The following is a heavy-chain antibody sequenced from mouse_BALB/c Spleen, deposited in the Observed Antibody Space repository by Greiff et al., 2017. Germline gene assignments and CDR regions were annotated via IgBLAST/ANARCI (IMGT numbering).Heavy chain of an antibody. D-gene: IGHD1-1*01. CDR3: ASALDREVGASFAY. CDR2: ISSGSSTI. V-gene: IGHV5-17*02. CDR1: GFTFSSFG. Sequence: EVMLVESGGGLVQPGGSRKLSCAASGFTFSSFGMHWVRQAPEKGLEWVAYISSGSSTIYYADTVKGRFTISRDNPKNTLFLQMTSLRSEDTAMYYCASALDREVGASFAYWGQGTLVTVSA. J-gene: IGHJ3*01.